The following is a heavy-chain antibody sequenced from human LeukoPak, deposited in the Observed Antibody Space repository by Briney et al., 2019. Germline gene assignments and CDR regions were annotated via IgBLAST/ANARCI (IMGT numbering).Heavy chain of an antibody. V-gene: IGHV3-21*04. D-gene: IGHD1-26*01. CDR1: GFTFSSYS. Sequence: PGGSLRLSCAASGFTFSSYSMNWVRQAPGKGLEWVSSISSSSSYIYYADSVKGRFTISRDNAKNTLYLQMNSLRAEDTAVYYCAKDRSGSYGGGFDYWGQGTLVTVSS. CDR3: AKDRSGSYGGGFDY. J-gene: IGHJ4*02. CDR2: ISSSSSYI.